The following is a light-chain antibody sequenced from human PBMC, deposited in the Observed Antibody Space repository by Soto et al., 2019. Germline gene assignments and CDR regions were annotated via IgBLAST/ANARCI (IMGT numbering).Light chain of an antibody. CDR1: SSDVGGYNF. CDR3: SSYAGSNNLL. J-gene: IGLJ7*01. V-gene: IGLV2-8*01. CDR2: EVS. Sequence: QSVLTQPPSASASPGQSVTISCTGTSSDVGGYNFVSWYQQHPGKAPKLMIYEVSKRPSGVPDRFSGSKSANTASLTVSGLQTEDEADYYCSSYAGSNNLLFGGGTQLTVL.